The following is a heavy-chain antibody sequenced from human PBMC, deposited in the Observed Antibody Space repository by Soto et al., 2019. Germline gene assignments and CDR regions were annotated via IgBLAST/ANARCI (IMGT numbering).Heavy chain of an antibody. Sequence: SETLSLTCTVSGGSIGLYYWIWMRQPPGKGLEWIGYIYYSGSTNYNPSLKSRVSMSVDTSRKQISLKLTSVTAADTAVYFCARSAGGGTADSWGQGTLVTVSS. CDR1: GGSIGLYY. J-gene: IGHJ4*02. CDR2: IYYSGST. D-gene: IGHD1-7*01. CDR3: ARSAGGGTADS. V-gene: IGHV4-59*01.